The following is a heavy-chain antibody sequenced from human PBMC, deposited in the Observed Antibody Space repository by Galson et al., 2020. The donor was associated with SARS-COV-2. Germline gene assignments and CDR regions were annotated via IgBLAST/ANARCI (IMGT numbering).Heavy chain of an antibody. CDR2: INPSGDIT. CDR1: GYTFMSFY. V-gene: IGHV1-46*04. J-gene: IGHJ4*02. D-gene: IGHD2-21*01. Sequence: GESLKISCKASGYTFMSFYIHWVRQAPGQGLEWMGVINPSGDITSYAQKLRGRVTVTRDMSTQTVYMELSSLTSEDTAVYYCAREWGDINSSVFDYWGQGSLVVVSS. CDR3: AREWGDINSSVFDY.